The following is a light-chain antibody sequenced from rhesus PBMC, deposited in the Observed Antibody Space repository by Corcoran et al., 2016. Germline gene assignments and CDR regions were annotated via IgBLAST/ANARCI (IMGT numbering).Light chain of an antibody. CDR3: QQYNSAPRT. J-gene: IGKJ1*01. CDR1: QGISRW. V-gene: IGKV1-21*01. CDR2: KAS. Sequence: DIQMTQSPSSLSASVGDRVTITCRASQGISRWLAWYQQKPGKAPKLLIDKASRLQSGVPSRISGRGSGTDFTLTISSLQPEDVATYYCQQYNSAPRTFGQGTKVEIK.